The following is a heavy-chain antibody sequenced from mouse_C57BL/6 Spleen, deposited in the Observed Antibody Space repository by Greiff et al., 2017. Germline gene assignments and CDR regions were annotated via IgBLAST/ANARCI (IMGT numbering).Heavy chain of an antibody. CDR2: IYPGDGDT. J-gene: IGHJ3*01. CDR3: ARFDYDGYFAWFAY. Sequence: VKLVESGAELVKPWASVKISCKASGYAFSSYWMNWVKQRPGKGLEWIGQIYPGDGDTNYNGKFKGKATLTADKSSSTAYMQLSRLTSEDSAVYFCARFDYDGYFAWFAYWGQGTLVTVSA. D-gene: IGHD2-3*01. V-gene: IGHV1-80*01. CDR1: GYAFSSYW.